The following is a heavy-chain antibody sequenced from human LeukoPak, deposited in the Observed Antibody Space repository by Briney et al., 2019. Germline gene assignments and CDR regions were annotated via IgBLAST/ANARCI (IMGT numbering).Heavy chain of an antibody. CDR2: ISRDSAYM. CDR3: ARDDASTARASGMDV. D-gene: IGHD6-6*01. CDR1: GFTFTTYD. Sequence: GGSLRLSCAASGFTFTTYDMNWVRQAPGKGLEWVSYISRDSAYMYLADSVKGRFTISRDNAKNSLYLQMNSLRGEDTAVYYGARDDASTARASGMDVWGKGTTVTVSS. V-gene: IGHV3-21*01. J-gene: IGHJ6*04.